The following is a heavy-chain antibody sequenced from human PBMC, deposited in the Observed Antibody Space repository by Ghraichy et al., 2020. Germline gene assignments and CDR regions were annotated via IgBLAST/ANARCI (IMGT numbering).Heavy chain of an antibody. J-gene: IGHJ2*01. CDR3: AKLVYCSSTSCYFWYFDL. D-gene: IGHD2-2*01. CDR1: GFTFSSYA. V-gene: IGHV3-23*01. CDR2: ISGSGGST. Sequence: GGSLRLSCAASGFTFSSYAMSWVRQAPGKALEWVSAISGSGGSTYYADSVKGRFTISRDNSKNTLYLQMNSLRAEDTAVYYCAKLVYCSSTSCYFWYFDLWGRGTLVTVSS.